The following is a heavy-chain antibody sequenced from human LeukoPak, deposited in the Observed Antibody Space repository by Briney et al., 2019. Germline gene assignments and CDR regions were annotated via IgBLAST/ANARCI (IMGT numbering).Heavy chain of an antibody. CDR2: ISWNSGSI. V-gene: IGHV3-9*01. CDR1: GFTFDDYA. CDR3: AKFSPRKYYFDY. D-gene: IGHD1-14*01. Sequence: GGTLRLSCAASGFTFDDYAMHWVRQAPGKGLEWVSGISWNSGSIGYADSVKGRFTISRDNAKNSLYLQMNSLRAEGTALYYCAKFSPRKYYFDYWGQGTLVTVSS. J-gene: IGHJ4*02.